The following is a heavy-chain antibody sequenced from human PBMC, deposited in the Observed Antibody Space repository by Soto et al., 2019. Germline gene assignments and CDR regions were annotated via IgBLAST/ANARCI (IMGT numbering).Heavy chain of an antibody. CDR1: GFTFSSYA. V-gene: IGHV3-23*01. D-gene: IGHD2-2*01. J-gene: IGHJ4*02. CDR3: AKDVVPAAHVDY. CDR2: ISGSGGST. Sequence: EVQLLESGGGLVQPGGSLRLSCAASGFTFSSYAMSWVRQAPGKGLEWVSAISGSGGSTYYEDSVKGRFTLSSDNSKNTLYLQMNSLRAEDTAVYYCAKDVVPAAHVDYWGQGTLVTVSS.